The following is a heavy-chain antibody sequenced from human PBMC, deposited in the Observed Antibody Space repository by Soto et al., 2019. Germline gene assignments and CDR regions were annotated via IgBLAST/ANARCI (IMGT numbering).Heavy chain of an antibody. CDR1: GYTFTGYY. D-gene: IGHD3-9*01. Sequence: ASVKVSCKASGYTFTGYYMHWVRQAPGEGLEWVGWISANSRDTKYAQACEGRVTISTDTATNTAYMELRSLRSDDTATYFCARDFDFGVWGQGTSVTVSS. V-gene: IGHV1-2*02. J-gene: IGHJ6*02. CDR3: ARDFDFGV. CDR2: ISANSRDT.